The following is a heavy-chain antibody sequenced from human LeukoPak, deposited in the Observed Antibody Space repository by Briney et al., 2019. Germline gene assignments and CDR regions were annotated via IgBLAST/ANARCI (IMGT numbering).Heavy chain of an antibody. D-gene: IGHD1-26*01. Sequence: GGSLRLSCAASGFTFSSYAMSWVRQAPGKGLEWVSAISGSGGSTYYADSVKGRFTISRGNSKNTLYLQMNSLRAEDTAVYYCAKDISVVGAAFDYWGQGTLVTVSS. CDR2: ISGSGGST. J-gene: IGHJ4*02. V-gene: IGHV3-23*01. CDR1: GFTFSSYA. CDR3: AKDISVVGAAFDY.